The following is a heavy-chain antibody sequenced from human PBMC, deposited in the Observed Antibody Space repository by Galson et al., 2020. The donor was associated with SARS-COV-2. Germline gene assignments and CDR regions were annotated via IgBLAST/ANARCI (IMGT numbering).Heavy chain of an antibody. J-gene: IGHJ4*02. Sequence: GGFLRLSCAASGFTFSNYAMTWVRQAPGKGLEWVSSISSSGVNTYYADSVKGRFTISRDNSKNILDLFMNSLRAEDSAIYYCAKDRSSTWPRHDNCGQGTQVTVSA. V-gene: IGHV3-23*01. CDR3: AKDRSSTWPRHDN. CDR2: ISSSGVNT. CDR1: GFTFSNYA. D-gene: IGHD6-13*01.